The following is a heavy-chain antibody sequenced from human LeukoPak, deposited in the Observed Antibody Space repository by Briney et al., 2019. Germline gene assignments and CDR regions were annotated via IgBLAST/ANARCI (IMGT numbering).Heavy chain of an antibody. CDR2: IIPIFGTA. D-gene: IGHD6-19*01. V-gene: IGHV1-69*06. CDR1: GGTFSSYA. Sequence: ASVKVSCKASGGTFSSYAISWVRQAPGQGLEWMGGIIPIFGTANYAQKFQGRVTITADKSTSTAYMELSSLRSEDTAVYYCVAVAGIALDYWGQGTLVTVSS. CDR3: VAVAGIALDY. J-gene: IGHJ4*02.